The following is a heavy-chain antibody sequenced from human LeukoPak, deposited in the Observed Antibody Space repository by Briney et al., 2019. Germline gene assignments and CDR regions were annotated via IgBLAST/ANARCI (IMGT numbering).Heavy chain of an antibody. CDR3: AKDNSWGYSYGKADY. D-gene: IGHD5-18*01. J-gene: IGHJ4*02. CDR2: ISGSGGST. V-gene: IGHV3-23*01. Sequence: GGSLRLSCAASGFTFSSYAMSWVRQAPGKGLEWVSAISGSGGSTYYADSVKGRFTISRDNSKNTLYLQMNSLRAEDTAIYYCAKDNSWGYSYGKADYWGQGTLVTVSS. CDR1: GFTFSSYA.